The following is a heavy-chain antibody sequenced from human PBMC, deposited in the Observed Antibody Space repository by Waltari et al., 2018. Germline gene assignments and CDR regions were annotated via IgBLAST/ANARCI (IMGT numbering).Heavy chain of an antibody. CDR2: IRSVGTTI. D-gene: IGHD3-9*01. CDR1: GFIFSTYS. Sequence: EEQLVESGGGLVQPGGSLRLSCAPSGFIFSTYSMNWVRQAPGKGLEWISYIRSVGTTIYYADSVKGRVTISRDNAKNSLHLQMNSLRAEDTAVYYCVREIRGTGYFPDAFDIWGQGTMVSVSS. J-gene: IGHJ3*02. CDR3: VREIRGTGYFPDAFDI. V-gene: IGHV3-48*01.